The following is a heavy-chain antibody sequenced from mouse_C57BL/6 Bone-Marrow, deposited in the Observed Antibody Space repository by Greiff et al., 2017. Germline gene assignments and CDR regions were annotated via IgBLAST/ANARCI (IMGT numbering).Heavy chain of an antibody. D-gene: IGHD1-1*01. CDR1: GYTFTSYW. Sequence: QVQLQQPGAELVKPGASVKLSCKASGYTFTSYWMPWVKQRPGQGLEWIGMIHPNSGSTNYNEKFKSKATLSVDKSSSTAYMQLSSLTSEDSAVYYCAVLLRGTFPYWGQGTLVTVSA. V-gene: IGHV1-64*01. CDR3: AVLLRGTFPY. J-gene: IGHJ3*01. CDR2: IHPNSGST.